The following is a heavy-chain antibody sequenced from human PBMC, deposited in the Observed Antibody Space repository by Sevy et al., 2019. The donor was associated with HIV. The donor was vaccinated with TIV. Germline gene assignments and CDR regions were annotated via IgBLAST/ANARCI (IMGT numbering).Heavy chain of an antibody. CDR3: ARGYQVVAATIDAFDI. J-gene: IGHJ3*02. D-gene: IGHD2-15*01. V-gene: IGHV3-21*01. CDR2: ISSSSSYI. Sequence: GGSLRLSCAASGFTFISYSMNWVRQAPGKGLEWVSSISSSSSYIYYADSVKGRFTISRDNAKNSLYLQMNSLRAEDTAVYYCARGYQVVAATIDAFDIWGQGTMVTVSS. CDR1: GFTFISYS.